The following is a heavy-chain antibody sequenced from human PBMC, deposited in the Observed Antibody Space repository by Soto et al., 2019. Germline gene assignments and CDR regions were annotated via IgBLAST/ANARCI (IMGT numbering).Heavy chain of an antibody. CDR2: VSYSGRT. CDR3: ARLQHTVVTAIDV. Sequence: PSETLSLTCTVSGGSINNYYWNWIRQPPGKGLEWIGYVSYSGRTNYNPSLKSRVNMLVDKSKNQFSLNLTSVTAADTAVYYCARLQHTVVTAIDVWGQGTVVTVSS. V-gene: IGHV4-59*03. D-gene: IGHD4-17*01. CDR1: GGSINNYY. J-gene: IGHJ3*01.